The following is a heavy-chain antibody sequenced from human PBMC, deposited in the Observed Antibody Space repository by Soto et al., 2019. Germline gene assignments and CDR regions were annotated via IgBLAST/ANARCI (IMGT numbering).Heavy chain of an antibody. V-gene: IGHV3-53*01. CDR2: IYSGGST. D-gene: IGHD1-20*01. Sequence: PGGSLRLSCSASGFTVRSNYMSWVRQAPGKGLEWVSVIYSGGSTYYADSVKGRFTISRDNSKNTLYLQMNSLRAEDTAVYYCARVRGITGTYYYYYGMDVWGQGTTVTVSS. CDR1: GFTVRSNY. CDR3: ARVRGITGTYYYYYGMDV. J-gene: IGHJ6*02.